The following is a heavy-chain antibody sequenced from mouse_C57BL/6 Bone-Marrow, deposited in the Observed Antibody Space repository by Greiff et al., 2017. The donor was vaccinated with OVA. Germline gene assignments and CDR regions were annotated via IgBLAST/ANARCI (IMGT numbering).Heavy chain of an antibody. CDR3: ARHPHYYGSPFDY. V-gene: IGHV5-12*01. J-gene: IGHJ2*01. D-gene: IGHD1-1*01. Sequence: DVKLVESGGGLVQPGGSLKLSCAASGFTFSDYYMYWVRQTPEKRLEWVAYISNGGGSTYYPDTVKGRFTISRDNAKNTLYLQMSRLKSEDTAMYYCARHPHYYGSPFDYWGQGTTLTVSS. CDR1: GFTFSDYY. CDR2: ISNGGGST.